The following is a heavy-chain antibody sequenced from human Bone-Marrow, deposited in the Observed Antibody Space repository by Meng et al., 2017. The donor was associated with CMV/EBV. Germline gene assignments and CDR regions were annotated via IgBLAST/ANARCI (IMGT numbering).Heavy chain of an antibody. D-gene: IGHD3-10*01. CDR3: VFLVGGK. CDR1: GFTFDDYA. V-gene: IGHV3-9*01. CDR2: ISWNSGSI. J-gene: IGHJ4*02. Sequence: SLKISCAASGFTFDDYAMHWVRQAPGKGLEWVSGISWNSGSIGYADSVRGRFTISRDNAKNSPYLQMNSLRAEDTALYYCVFLVGGKWGQGTLVTVSS.